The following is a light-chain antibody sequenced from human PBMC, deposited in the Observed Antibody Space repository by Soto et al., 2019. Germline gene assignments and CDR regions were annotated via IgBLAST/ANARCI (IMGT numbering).Light chain of an antibody. Sequence: EIVLTQSAGSVSLSPGERATLSCRASETVKKNSLAWYQQKPGQAPRLLIYGASRRATGIPDSFSGSGSETDFILTISRLEPDNSAVYYCQQYAISPLTFGGGTKVEI. CDR3: QQYAISPLT. CDR1: ETVKKNS. CDR2: GAS. J-gene: IGKJ4*01. V-gene: IGKV3-20*01.